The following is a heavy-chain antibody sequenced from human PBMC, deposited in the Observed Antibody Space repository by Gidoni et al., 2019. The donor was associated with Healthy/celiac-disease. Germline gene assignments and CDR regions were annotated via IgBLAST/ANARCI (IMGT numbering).Heavy chain of an antibody. Sequence: QLQLQESGPGLVKPSENLSLTCTVPGSPISSSTYYWGWIRQPPGKGLEWIGSISYSGITYYTPSLKSRVTISVDTSKNQFSLKLSSVTAADTAVYYCARRGSSSLAGFSERELNWFDPWGQGTLVTVSS. CDR3: ARRGSSSLAGFSERELNWFDP. J-gene: IGHJ5*02. CDR2: ISYSGIT. V-gene: IGHV4-39*01. CDR1: GSPISSSTYY. D-gene: IGHD6-6*01.